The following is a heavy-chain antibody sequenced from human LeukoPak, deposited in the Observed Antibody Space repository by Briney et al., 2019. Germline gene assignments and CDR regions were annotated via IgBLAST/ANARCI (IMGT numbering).Heavy chain of an antibody. CDR2: IYYSGST. Sequence: PQTLSLTCTVSGGSISSGNYFWSWIRQHPGKGLEWIGFIYYSGSTYHNPSLKSRVSISVDTSKNQFSLKLSSVTAADTAVYYCAGATDDYGERYNWFDPWGQGTLVTVSS. V-gene: IGHV4-31*03. CDR1: GGSISSGNYF. J-gene: IGHJ5*02. D-gene: IGHD4-17*01. CDR3: AGATDDYGERYNWFDP.